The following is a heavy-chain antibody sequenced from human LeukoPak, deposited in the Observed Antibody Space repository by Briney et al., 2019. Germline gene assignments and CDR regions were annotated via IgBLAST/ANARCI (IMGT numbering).Heavy chain of an antibody. V-gene: IGHV4-59*01. Sequence: PSETLSLTCTVSGGSISSYYWSWIRQPPGEGLEWIGYIYYSGSTNYNPSLKSRVTISVDTSKNQFSLKLSSVTAADTAVYYCARGGSYYYGSGSYYNKVSEYFQHWGQGTLVTVSS. CDR3: ARGGSYYYGSGSYYNKVSEYFQH. D-gene: IGHD3-10*01. J-gene: IGHJ1*01. CDR2: IYYSGST. CDR1: GGSISSYY.